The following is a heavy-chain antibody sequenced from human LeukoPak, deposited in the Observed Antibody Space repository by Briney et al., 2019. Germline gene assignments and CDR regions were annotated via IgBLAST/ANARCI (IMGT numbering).Heavy chain of an antibody. J-gene: IGHJ4*02. CDR3: ARVVGYGGNNAWAPPYYYFDY. D-gene: IGHD4-23*01. V-gene: IGHV4-34*01. CDR2: INHSGSP. Sequence: SETLSLTCAVYGGSFSGYYWSWIRQPPGKGLEWIGEINHSGSPNYNPSLKSRVTISVDTSKNQFSLKLSSVTAADTAVYYCARVVGYGGNNAWAPPYYYFDYWGQGTLVTVSS. CDR1: GGSFSGYY.